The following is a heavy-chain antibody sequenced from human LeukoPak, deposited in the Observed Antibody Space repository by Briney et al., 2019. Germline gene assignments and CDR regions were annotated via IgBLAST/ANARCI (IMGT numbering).Heavy chain of an antibody. CDR3: ARGFDDSSGYYS. Sequence: SETLSLTCTVSGGSISNGGYYWSWIRQHPGKGLEWIGYIFYSGGTFYNPSLKSRVTISVDTSKNQFSLKLNSVTAADTAVYYCARGFDDSSGYYSWGQGTLVTVSS. V-gene: IGHV4-31*03. CDR1: GGSISNGGYY. CDR2: IFYSGGT. J-gene: IGHJ4*02. D-gene: IGHD3-22*01.